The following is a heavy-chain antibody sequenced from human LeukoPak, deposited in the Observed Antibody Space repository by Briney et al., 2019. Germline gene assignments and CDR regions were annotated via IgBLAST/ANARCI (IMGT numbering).Heavy chain of an antibody. D-gene: IGHD3-22*01. V-gene: IGHV5-51*01. J-gene: IGHJ4*02. CDR2: IYPGDSDT. CDR3: ASWDHDSSGYYPFDY. Sequence: GESLKISCKGSGYSFTSYWIGWVRQMPGKGLEWMGIIYPGDSDTRYSPSFQGQVTISADKSISTAYLQWSSLKASDTAMYCCASWDHDSSGYYPFDYWGQGTLVTVSS. CDR1: GYSFTSYW.